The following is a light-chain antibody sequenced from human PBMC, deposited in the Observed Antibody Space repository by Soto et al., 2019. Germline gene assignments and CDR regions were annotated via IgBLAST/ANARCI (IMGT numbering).Light chain of an antibody. CDR2: DVS. Sequence: QSALTQPRSVSGSPGQSVAISCTGTSSDVGAYNYVSWYQQHPGKAPKVIIYDVSKRPSGVPDRFSGSKSGNTASLTISGLQAEDDADYYCCSYAGGPYVFGTGTKLTV. J-gene: IGLJ1*01. V-gene: IGLV2-11*01. CDR1: SSDVGAYNY. CDR3: CSYAGGPYV.